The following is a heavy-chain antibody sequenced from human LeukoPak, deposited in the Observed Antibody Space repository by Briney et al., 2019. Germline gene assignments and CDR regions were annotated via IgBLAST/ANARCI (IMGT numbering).Heavy chain of an antibody. D-gene: IGHD3-9*01. CDR1: GFTFSNYA. CDR2: ITGGGSGI. CDR3: AKWGDYDVLTGYYVSDY. V-gene: IGHV3-23*01. J-gene: IGHJ4*02. Sequence: SGASLRLSCAASGFTFSNYAMSWVRQAPGEGLEWVSAITGGGSGIYYADSMKSRFTISRDNSKNTLYLQINSLRAEDTAVYYCAKWGDYDVLTGYYVSDYWGQGTLVTVSS.